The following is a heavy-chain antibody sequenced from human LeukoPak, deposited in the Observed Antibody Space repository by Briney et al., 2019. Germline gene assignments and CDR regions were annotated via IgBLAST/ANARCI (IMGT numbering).Heavy chain of an antibody. V-gene: IGHV1-8*01. CDR2: MNPNSGNT. Sequence: ASVTVSCKASGYAFTSYDINWVRQATGQGLEWMGWMNPNSGNTGYAQKFQGRVTMTRNTSISTAYMELSSLRSEDTAVYYCASTRGGTNDYYYYMDVWGKGTTVTVSS. CDR1: GYAFTSYD. D-gene: IGHD1-14*01. CDR3: ASTRGGTNDYYYYMDV. J-gene: IGHJ6*03.